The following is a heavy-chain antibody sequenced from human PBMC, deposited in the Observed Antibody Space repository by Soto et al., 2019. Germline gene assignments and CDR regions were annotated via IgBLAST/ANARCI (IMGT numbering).Heavy chain of an antibody. V-gene: IGHV3-11*01. Sequence: GGSLRLSCAASGFTFSDYYMSWIRQAPGKGLEWVSYISSSGSTIYYADSVKGRFTISRDNAKNSLYLQMNSLRAEDTAVYYCARGRGEHDYSNHTKRRYYMDVWGKGTTVTVSS. CDR2: ISSSGSTI. D-gene: IGHD4-4*01. J-gene: IGHJ6*03. CDR3: ARGRGEHDYSNHTKRRYYMDV. CDR1: GFTFSDYY.